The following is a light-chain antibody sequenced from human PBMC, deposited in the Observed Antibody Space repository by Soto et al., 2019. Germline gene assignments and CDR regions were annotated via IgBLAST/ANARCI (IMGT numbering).Light chain of an antibody. V-gene: IGLV1-44*01. J-gene: IGLJ2*01. Sequence: QSVLTQPPSASGTPGQRVTISCSGSSSNIGSNAVNWYQQLPKTAPKLLIYIDNHRPSGVPDRFSVSKSGTSASLAISGIQSEDEADYYCAAWDDSLTGVLFGGVTKLTVL. CDR1: SSNIGSNA. CDR2: IDN. CDR3: AAWDDSLTGVL.